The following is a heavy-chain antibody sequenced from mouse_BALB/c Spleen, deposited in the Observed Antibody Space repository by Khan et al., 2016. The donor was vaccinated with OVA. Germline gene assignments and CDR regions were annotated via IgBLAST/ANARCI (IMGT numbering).Heavy chain of an antibody. CDR1: GYSFTLYY. CDR3: ARWYDFFAY. D-gene: IGHD2-14*01. J-gene: IGHJ3*01. CDR2: VNPNTGGS. V-gene: IGHV1-26*01. Sequence: VHVKQSGPDLVKPGASVKISCKASGYSFTLYYMTWVKQSHGKSLEWIGRVNPNTGGSDYNPEFKGMAILTVDKSSNTAYMELHSLTSEGSAVYYCARWYDFFAYWGQGTLVTVSA.